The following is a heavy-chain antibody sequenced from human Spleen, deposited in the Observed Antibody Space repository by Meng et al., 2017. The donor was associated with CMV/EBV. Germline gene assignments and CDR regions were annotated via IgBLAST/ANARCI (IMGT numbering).Heavy chain of an antibody. CDR2: IYYSGST. D-gene: IGHD2-15*01. V-gene: IGHV4-59*01. CDR3: ARDFPYCSGGSCYSDYFDY. Sequence: LRLSCTVSGGSISSYYWSWIRQPPGKGLEWIGYIYYSGSTNYNPSLKSRVTISVDTSKNQFSLKLSSVTAADTAVYYCARDFPYCSGGSCYSDYFDYWGQGTLVTVSS. J-gene: IGHJ4*02. CDR1: GGSISSYY.